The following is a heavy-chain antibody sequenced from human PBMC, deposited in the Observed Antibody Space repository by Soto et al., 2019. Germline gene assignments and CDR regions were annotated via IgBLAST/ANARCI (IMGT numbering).Heavy chain of an antibody. CDR2: ISSSISTI. CDR1: GFTFSSYS. J-gene: IGHJ5*02. V-gene: IGHV3-48*01. Sequence: GGSLRLSCATPGFTFSSYSMNWVRQAPGKGLEWVSYISSSISTIYYADSVKGRFTISRDNAKNSLYLQMNSLRAEDTAVYYCARDNRITIFGVVTHNWFDPWGQGTLVTVSS. D-gene: IGHD3-3*01. CDR3: ARDNRITIFGVVTHNWFDP.